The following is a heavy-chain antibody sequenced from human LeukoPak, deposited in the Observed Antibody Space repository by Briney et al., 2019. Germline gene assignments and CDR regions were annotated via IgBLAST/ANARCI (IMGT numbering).Heavy chain of an antibody. CDR3: ARHSRGRWYVFDY. CDR2: ISGSGGNT. J-gene: IGHJ4*02. Sequence: GGSLSLSCAASGFTFSSYAMGWVRQAPGKGLEWVSGISGSGGNTYYADSVKGRFTISRDNSNNTLYLQMNSLRAEDTAVYYCARHSRGRWYVFDYWGQGTLVTVSS. D-gene: IGHD6-13*01. V-gene: IGHV3-23*01. CDR1: GFTFSSYA.